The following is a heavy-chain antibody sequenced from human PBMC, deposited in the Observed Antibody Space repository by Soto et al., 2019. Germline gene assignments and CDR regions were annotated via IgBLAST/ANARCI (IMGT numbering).Heavy chain of an antibody. CDR2: IYHSGST. D-gene: IGHD2-21*01. Sequence: QLQLQESGSGLVKPSQTLSLSCAVSGGSISSGGYSWSWIRQPPGKGLEWIGYIYHSGSTYYNPSLTRRVTISVDRSKNQFSLNLSSVTAADSAVYYCAGVRGPYCGGECYPPTPNWFDPWGQGTLVTVSS. J-gene: IGHJ5*02. V-gene: IGHV4-30-2*01. CDR1: GGSISSGGYS. CDR3: AGVRGPYCGGECYPPTPNWFDP.